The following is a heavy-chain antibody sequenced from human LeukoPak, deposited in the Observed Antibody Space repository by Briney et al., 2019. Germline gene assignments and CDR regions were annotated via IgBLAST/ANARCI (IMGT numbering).Heavy chain of an antibody. D-gene: IGHD6-13*01. CDR1: GYSISSGYY. Sequence: SETLSLTCTVSGYSISSGYYWGWIRQPPGKGLEWIGSIYHSGSTYYNPSLKSRVTISVDTSKNQFSLKLSSVTAADTAVYYCARGSSSWYKYWGQGTLVTVSS. J-gene: IGHJ4*02. V-gene: IGHV4-38-2*02. CDR3: ARGSSSWYKY. CDR2: IYHSGST.